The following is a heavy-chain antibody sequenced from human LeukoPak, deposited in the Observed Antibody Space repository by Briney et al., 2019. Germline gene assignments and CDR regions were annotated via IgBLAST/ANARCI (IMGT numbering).Heavy chain of an antibody. CDR2: INPNSGGT. J-gene: IGHJ4*02. D-gene: IGHD6-19*01. CDR1: GYTFTGYY. V-gene: IGHV1-2*02. Sequence: ASVTVSFKASGYTFTGYYMHWVRQAPGQGLEWMGWINPNSGGTNYAQKFQGRVTMTRDTSISTAYMELSRLRSDDTAVYYCARGEEKYSSDHFDYWGQGTLVTVSS. CDR3: ARGEEKYSSDHFDY.